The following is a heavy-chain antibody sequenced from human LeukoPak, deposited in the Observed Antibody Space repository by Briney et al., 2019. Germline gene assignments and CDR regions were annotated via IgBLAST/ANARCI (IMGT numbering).Heavy chain of an antibody. D-gene: IGHD2-15*01. J-gene: IGHJ6*03. V-gene: IGHV3-11*01. Sequence: HGRSLRLSRAASGFTSSDYNTRGIRRAPGKGQEWGSSISRSGSTKYYTDTVKGRFTISRDNGKTSLFLQMNSLRAQDTAVYYCARALRYCSGGNCYGGGLGYMDVWGKGTTVTISS. CDR3: ARALRYCSGGNCYGGGLGYMDV. CDR1: GFTSSDYN. CDR2: ISRSGSTK.